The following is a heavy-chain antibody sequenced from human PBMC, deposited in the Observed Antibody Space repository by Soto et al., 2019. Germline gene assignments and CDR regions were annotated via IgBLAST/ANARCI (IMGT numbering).Heavy chain of an antibody. Sequence: PSETLSLTCTVSGGSLNSGAYYWSWIRQPPGKGLEWIGYIYYSGSTNYNPSLKSRVTISVDTSKNQFSLKLSSVTAADTAVYYCARRYGGNLDYWGQGTLVTVSS. J-gene: IGHJ4*02. CDR1: GGSLNSGAYY. CDR3: ARRYGGNLDY. D-gene: IGHD1-26*01. V-gene: IGHV4-61*08. CDR2: IYYSGST.